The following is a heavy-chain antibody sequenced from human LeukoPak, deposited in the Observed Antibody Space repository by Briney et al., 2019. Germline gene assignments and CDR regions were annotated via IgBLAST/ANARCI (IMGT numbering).Heavy chain of an antibody. CDR2: INPKNGGT. D-gene: IGHD1-26*01. CDR3: ARDDSGSLNWFDP. V-gene: IGHV1-2*02. J-gene: IGHJ5*02. Sequence: ASVKVSCKASGYTFNGYYMHWVRQAPGQGLEWMGWINPKNGGTHYAQKFQGRVTMTRDTSISTAYMDLSRLRSDDTAVYYCARDDSGSLNWFDPWGQGTLVTVSS. CDR1: GYTFNGYY.